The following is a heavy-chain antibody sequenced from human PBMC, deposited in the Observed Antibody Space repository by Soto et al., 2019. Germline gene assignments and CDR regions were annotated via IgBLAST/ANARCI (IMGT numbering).Heavy chain of an antibody. J-gene: IGHJ3*02. CDR2: IYHSGST. D-gene: IGHD3-3*02. CDR3: ARVLGNDAFDI. V-gene: IGHV4-4*02. Sequence: ASETLSLTCAVSGGSISSSNWCSWFRQPPGKGLEWIGEIYHSGSTNYNPSLKSRVTISVDKSKNQFSLKLSSVTAADTAVYYCARVLGNDAFDIWGQGTMVTVSS. CDR1: GGSISSSNW.